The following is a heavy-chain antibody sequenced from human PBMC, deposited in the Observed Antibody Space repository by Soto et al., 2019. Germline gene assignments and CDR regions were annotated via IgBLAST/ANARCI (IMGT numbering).Heavy chain of an antibody. CDR1: GYTFTGYY. Sequence: GASVKVSCKASGYTFTGYYMHWVRQAPGQGFEWMGWINPNSGGTNYAQKFQGRVTMTRDTSISTVYMELSRLRSDDTAVYYCAGNWNDGDDHFDYWGQGTLVTVSS. CDR2: INPNSGGT. V-gene: IGHV1-2*02. CDR3: AGNWNDGDDHFDY. J-gene: IGHJ4*02. D-gene: IGHD1-1*01.